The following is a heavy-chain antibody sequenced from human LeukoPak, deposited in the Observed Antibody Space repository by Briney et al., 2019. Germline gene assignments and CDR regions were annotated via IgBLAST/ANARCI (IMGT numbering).Heavy chain of an antibody. CDR2: ISYDGSNK. CDR1: GFTLSSYG. D-gene: IGHD3-22*01. CDR3: AKNYDSSGYYLGWFDP. Sequence: GGSLRLSCAASGFTLSSYGMHWVRQAPGKGLEWVAVISYDGSNKYYADSVKGRFTISRDNSKNTLYLQMNSLRAEDTAVYYCAKNYDSSGYYLGWFDPWGQGTLVTVSS. J-gene: IGHJ5*02. V-gene: IGHV3-30*18.